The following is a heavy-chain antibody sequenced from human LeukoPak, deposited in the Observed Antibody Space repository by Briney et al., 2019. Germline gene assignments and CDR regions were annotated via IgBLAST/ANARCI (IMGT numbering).Heavy chain of an antibody. Sequence: GGSLRLSCAASGFTFSDYYMSWIRQAPGKGLEWVSYISISSSYTNYADSVKGRFTISRDNAKNSLYLQMNSLRAEDTAVYYCAGFWPSYYYDSSGYFPDYWGQRTLSPSPQ. CDR2: ISISSSYT. CDR3: AGFWPSYYYDSSGYFPDY. D-gene: IGHD3-22*01. CDR1: GFTFSDYY. J-gene: IGHJ4*02. V-gene: IGHV3-11*03.